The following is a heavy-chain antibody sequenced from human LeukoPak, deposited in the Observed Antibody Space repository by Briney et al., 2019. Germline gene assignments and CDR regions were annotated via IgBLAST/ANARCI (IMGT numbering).Heavy chain of an antibody. CDR1: GFTFSSYW. J-gene: IGHJ6*03. D-gene: IGHD6-6*01. Sequence: GGSLRLSCAASGFTFSSYWMSWVRQAPGKGLEWVANIKQDGSEKYYVDSVKGRFTISRDNAKNSLYLQMNSLRAEDTAVYYCARDEYSSSSHLLGYYYYYYMDVWGKGTTVTVSS. V-gene: IGHV3-7*01. CDR2: IKQDGSEK. CDR3: ARDEYSSSSHLLGYYYYYYMDV.